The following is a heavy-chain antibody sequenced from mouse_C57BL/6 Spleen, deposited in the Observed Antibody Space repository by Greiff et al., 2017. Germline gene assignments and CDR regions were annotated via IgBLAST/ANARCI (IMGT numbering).Heavy chain of an antibody. CDR2: IYPETGGT. J-gene: IGHJ4*01. CDR3: TRRMGNYPYYAMDY. CDR1: GYTFTDYE. V-gene: IGHV1-15*01. D-gene: IGHD2-1*01. Sequence: VQLQQSGAELVRPGASVTLSCKASGYTFTDYEMNWVKQTPVHGLEWIGAIYPETGGTAYNQKFKGKAILTADKSSSTAYMELRSLTSEDSAVYYCTRRMGNYPYYAMDYWGQGTSVTVSS.